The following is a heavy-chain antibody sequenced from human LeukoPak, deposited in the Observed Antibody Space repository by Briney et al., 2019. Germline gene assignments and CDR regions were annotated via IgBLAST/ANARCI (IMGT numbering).Heavy chain of an antibody. CDR2: VNPNSGGT. D-gene: IGHD5-18*01. J-gene: IGHJ4*02. V-gene: IGHV1-2*02. CDR3: ARMDTAMAELYDY. CDR1: GYTFTGYY. Sequence: ASVKVSCKASGYTFTGYYMHWVRQAPGQGLGWMGWVNPNSGGTNYAQKFQGRVTMARDTSISTAYMELSRLRSDDTAVYYCARMDTAMAELYDYWGQGTLVTVSS.